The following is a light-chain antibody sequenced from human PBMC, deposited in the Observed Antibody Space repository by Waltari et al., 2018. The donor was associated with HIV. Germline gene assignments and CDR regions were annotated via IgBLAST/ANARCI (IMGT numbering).Light chain of an antibody. CDR3: QQSHGTPFT. CDR1: QSISTY. V-gene: IGKV1-39*01. Sequence: DIQMTQSPSSLSASVGDRVTITCRASQSISTYLNWYQQKPGKAPKVLIYATSSLQGGVPSRFSGRGSGTDFSLTISSLQPEDFATYYCQQSHGTPFTFGPGTRVHIK. J-gene: IGKJ3*01. CDR2: ATS.